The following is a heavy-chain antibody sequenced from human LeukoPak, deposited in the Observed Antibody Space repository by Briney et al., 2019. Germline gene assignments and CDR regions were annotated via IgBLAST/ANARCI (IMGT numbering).Heavy chain of an antibody. J-gene: IGHJ4*02. D-gene: IGHD1-7*01. V-gene: IGHV4-31*03. CDR1: GGTISSGGYY. Sequence: PSETLSLTCTVSGGTISSGGYYWSWIRQHPGKGLEWIGYIYYSGSTYYNPSLKSRVTISVDTSKNQFSLKLSSVTAADTAVYYRARDSWNYYFDYWGQGTLVTVSS. CDR3: ARDSWNYYFDY. CDR2: IYYSGST.